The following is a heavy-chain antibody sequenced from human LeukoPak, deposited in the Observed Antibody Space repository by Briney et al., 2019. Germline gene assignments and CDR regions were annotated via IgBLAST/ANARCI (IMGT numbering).Heavy chain of an antibody. CDR3: ARPGRSGAGTNHMDV. Sequence: SETLSLTCTVSGGSISSSNYYWGWIRQPPGEGLEWIGSIYYSGSTFYNPSLKSRVTISVDTSNNQFSLRLNSVTAADTAVYYCARPGRSGAGTNHMDVWGKGTTVTVSS. D-gene: IGHD3-3*01. V-gene: IGHV4-39*01. CDR1: GGSISSSNYY. J-gene: IGHJ6*03. CDR2: IYYSGST.